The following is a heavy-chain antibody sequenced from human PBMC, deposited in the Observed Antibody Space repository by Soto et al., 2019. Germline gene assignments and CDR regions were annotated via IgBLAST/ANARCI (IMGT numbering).Heavy chain of an antibody. Sequence: ASVKVSCKASGYTFVSHGISWVRQAPGQVFEWMGWISADNDNGNSAQKFQDRVTITIETSTNTAYMELRNLTSDDTALYYCVRDAWQKSKGDVWGQGNLV. CDR2: ISADNDNG. J-gene: IGHJ4*02. V-gene: IGHV1-18*01. CDR1: GYTFVSHG. D-gene: IGHD2-21*01. CDR3: VRDAWQKSKGDV.